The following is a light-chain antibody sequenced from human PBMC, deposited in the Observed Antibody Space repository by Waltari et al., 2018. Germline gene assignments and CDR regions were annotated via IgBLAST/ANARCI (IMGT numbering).Light chain of an antibody. V-gene: IGLV2-14*01. J-gene: IGLJ2*01. CDR1: RSDVGGYNY. CDR3: SSYTSSSTPVV. CDR2: EVS. Sequence: QSALTQPASVSGSPGPSITISCTGTRSDVGGYNYVPRYQQHPGKAPKLMIYEVSNRPSGVSNRFSGSKSGNTASLTISGLQAEDEADYYCSSYTSSSTPVVFGGGTKLTVL.